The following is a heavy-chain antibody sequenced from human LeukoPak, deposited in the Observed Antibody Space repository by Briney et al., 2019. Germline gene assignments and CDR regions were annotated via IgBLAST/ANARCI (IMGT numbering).Heavy chain of an antibody. CDR3: ARPRDSGYTTRYDAFDI. CDR2: IKQDGSEK. D-gene: IGHD3-22*01. CDR1: GFTFSSYW. V-gene: IGHV3-7*01. Sequence: PGGSLRLSCAVSGFTFSSYWMNWLRQAPGKGLEWVANIKQDGSEKYYVDSVKGRFTISRDNADNSLYLQMNSLRPEDTAVYYCARPRDSGYTTRYDAFDIWGQGTMVTVSS. J-gene: IGHJ3*02.